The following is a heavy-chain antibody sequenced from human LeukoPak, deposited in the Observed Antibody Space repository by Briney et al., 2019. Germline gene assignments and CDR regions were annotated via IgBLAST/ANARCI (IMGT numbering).Heavy chain of an antibody. Sequence: SGGSLRLSCAASGFTFSSYAMSWVRQAPGKGLEWVSAISGSGGSTYYADSVKGRFTISRDNSKNTLYLQMNSLRAEDTAVYYCAKDIAVAGTSFFQHWGQGTLVTVSS. CDR2: ISGSGGST. J-gene: IGHJ1*01. CDR3: AKDIAVAGTSFFQH. V-gene: IGHV3-23*01. D-gene: IGHD6-19*01. CDR1: GFTFSSYA.